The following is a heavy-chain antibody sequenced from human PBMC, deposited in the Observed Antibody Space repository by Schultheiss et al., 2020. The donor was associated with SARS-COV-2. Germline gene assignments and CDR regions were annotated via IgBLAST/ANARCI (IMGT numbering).Heavy chain of an antibody. V-gene: IGHV3-48*03. Sequence: GGSLRLSCAASGFTFSSYEMNWVRQAPGKGLEWVSYISSSGSTIYYADSVKGRFTISRDNAKNSLYLQMNSLRAEDTAVYYCARLSSGYYYGTFDYWGQGTLVTVSS. CDR2: ISSSGSTI. CDR3: ARLSSGYYYGTFDY. D-gene: IGHD3-22*01. CDR1: GFTFSSYE. J-gene: IGHJ4*02.